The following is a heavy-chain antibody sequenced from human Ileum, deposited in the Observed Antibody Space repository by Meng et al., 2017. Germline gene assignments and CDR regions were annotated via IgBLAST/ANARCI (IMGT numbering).Heavy chain of an antibody. J-gene: IGHJ6*02. Sequence: QVRLQQWGAGLLKPSETLSLTCGVYGGSFSDYYWTWIRQAPGKGLEWIGEVHHGGSTDYSASLKSRVTISLDRSKKEFSLKLTSVTAADTGVHYCARGWVQQWGHYYGMDVWGQGTLVTVSS. CDR2: VHHGGST. CDR3: ARGWVQQWGHYYGMDV. V-gene: IGHV4-34*01. D-gene: IGHD1/OR15-1a*01. CDR1: GGSFSDYY.